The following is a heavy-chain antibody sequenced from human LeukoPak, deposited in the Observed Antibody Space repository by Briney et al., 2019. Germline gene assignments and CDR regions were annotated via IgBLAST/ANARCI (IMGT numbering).Heavy chain of an antibody. CDR1: GGSISSYY. D-gene: IGHD5-18*01. CDR3: ARIERYSYGNTVNWFDP. CDR2: IYYSGST. Sequence: PSETLSLTCTVSGGSISSYYWSWIRQPPGKGLEWIGYIYYSGSTNYNPSLKSRVTISVDTSKNQFSLKLSSVTAADTAVYYCARIERYSYGNTVNWFDPWGQGTLVTVSS. V-gene: IGHV4-59*08. J-gene: IGHJ5*02.